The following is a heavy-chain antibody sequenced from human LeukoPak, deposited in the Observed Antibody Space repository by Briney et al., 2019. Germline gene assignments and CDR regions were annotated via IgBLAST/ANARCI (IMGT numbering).Heavy chain of an antibody. J-gene: IGHJ4*02. Sequence: PGGSLRLSCAAAGFTFSSYWMHWVRQPPGKGLVWVSRIYSDGSSNRDGTSTNYAFHVRGRFTISRDNSKNTLYLQMDSLRAEDTAVYYCASLVEMATAGGYWGQGTLVTVSS. CDR3: ASLVEMATAGGY. CDR2: IYSDGSSNRDGTST. V-gene: IGHV3-74*01. CDR1: GFTFSSYW. D-gene: IGHD5-24*01.